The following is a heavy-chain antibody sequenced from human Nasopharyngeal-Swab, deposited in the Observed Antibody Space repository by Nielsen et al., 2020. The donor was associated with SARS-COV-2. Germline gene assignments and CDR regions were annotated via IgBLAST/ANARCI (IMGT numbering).Heavy chain of an antibody. J-gene: IGHJ4*02. CDR2: ISSSGNTI. Sequence: GESLKISCAASGFTFSDYYMSWIRQSPGKGLEWVSYISSSGNTIYYADSVKGRFTISRDNAKKSLYLQMTSLRAEDTAVYYCARGWAVAGDYWGQGTLVTVSS. V-gene: IGHV3-11*04. D-gene: IGHD6-19*01. CDR3: ARGWAVAGDY. CDR1: GFTFSDYY.